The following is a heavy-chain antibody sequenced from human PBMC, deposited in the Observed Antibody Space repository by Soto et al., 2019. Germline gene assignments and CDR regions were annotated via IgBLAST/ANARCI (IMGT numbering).Heavy chain of an antibody. CDR1: GFTFRSFT. CDR3: TRDASRDSSARGWFDP. J-gene: IGHJ5*02. V-gene: IGHV3-21*01. Sequence: VGSLRLSCAASGFTFRSFTMNWVRQAPGKGLEWVSTISSNSAYIYYTDALRGRFTISRDNAKNSLHLQMNSLRAEDTAVYYCTRDASRDSSARGWFDPWGPGTLVTVSS. CDR2: ISSNSAYI. D-gene: IGHD6-13*01.